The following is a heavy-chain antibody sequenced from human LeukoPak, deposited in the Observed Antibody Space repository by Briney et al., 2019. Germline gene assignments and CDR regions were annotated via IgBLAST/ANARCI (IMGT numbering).Heavy chain of an antibody. Sequence: PSETLSLTCTVSGGSISSYYWSWIRQPPGKGLEWIGYIYYSGSTNYNPSLKSRVTISVDTSKSQSSLKLSSVTAADTAVYYCASGYSSSWYGYFDPWGQGTLVTVSS. CDR1: GGSISSYY. CDR2: IYYSGST. J-gene: IGHJ5*02. V-gene: IGHV4-59*08. CDR3: ASGYSSSWYGYFDP. D-gene: IGHD6-13*01.